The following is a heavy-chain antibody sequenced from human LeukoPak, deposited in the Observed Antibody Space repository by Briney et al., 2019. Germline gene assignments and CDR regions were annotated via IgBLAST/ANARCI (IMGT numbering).Heavy chain of an antibody. CDR3: ARGDSSGYYFGY. Sequence: GGSLRLSCAASGFTFSSYSMNWVRQAPGKGLEWVSSISSSSSYIYYADSVKGRFTISRDNPKNSLYLQMNSLRAEDTAVYYCARGDSSGYYFGYWGQGTLVTVSS. V-gene: IGHV3-21*01. D-gene: IGHD3-22*01. J-gene: IGHJ4*02. CDR1: GFTFSSYS. CDR2: ISSSSSYI.